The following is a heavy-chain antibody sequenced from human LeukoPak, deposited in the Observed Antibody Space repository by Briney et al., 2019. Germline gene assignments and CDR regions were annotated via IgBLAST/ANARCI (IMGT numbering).Heavy chain of an antibody. V-gene: IGHV1-18*01. CDR3: TRAPPGMTMMTDY. D-gene: IGHD3-22*01. CDR1: GYTFTSYA. Sequence: ASVKVSCKASGYTFTSYAIHWVRQAPGQRLEWMGWVSTNDGNTVYAQRLQGRVTMTTDTSTSVAYMELRSLTSDDTAVYYCTRAPPGMTMMTDYWGQGTLVTVSS. J-gene: IGHJ4*02. CDR2: VSTNDGNT.